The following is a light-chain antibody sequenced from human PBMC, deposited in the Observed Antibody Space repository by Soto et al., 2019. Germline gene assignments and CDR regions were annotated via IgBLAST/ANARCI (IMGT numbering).Light chain of an antibody. CDR3: QQYNSYSRT. J-gene: IGKJ1*01. V-gene: IGKV1-12*01. CDR2: AAS. CDR1: QGVTSW. Sequence: DIQMTQSPSSVSASVGDRVTITCRASQGVTSWLAWYQQKPGKAPKLLIYAASTLHSGVPSRFSGSGSGTHFTLTIASLQPEDFGTYYCQQYNSYSRTFGQGTKVDI.